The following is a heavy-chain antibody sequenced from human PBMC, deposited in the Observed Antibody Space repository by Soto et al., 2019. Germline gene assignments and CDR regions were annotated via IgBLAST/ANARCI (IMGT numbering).Heavy chain of an antibody. J-gene: IGHJ4*01. CDR1: GCRDPSTSAA. Sequence: SQALFLTAALPGCRDPSTSAAGDWIRLSPSRGLEWLGRTYYRSKWYSVYAPSVNSRLTINPDTSKNQFSLQLNPVPPDDTAIYYCARAPTPIYTWAQG. V-gene: IGHV6-1*01. CDR2: TYYRSKWYS. CDR3: ARAPTPIYT. D-gene: IGHD2-2*02.